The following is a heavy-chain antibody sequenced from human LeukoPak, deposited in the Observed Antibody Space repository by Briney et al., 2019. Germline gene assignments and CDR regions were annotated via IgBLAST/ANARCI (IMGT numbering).Heavy chain of an antibody. CDR2: ISVAAEYI. V-gene: IGHV3-23*01. CDR1: GFTFSTYV. CDR3: VSYYYDSSGCY. J-gene: IGHJ4*02. Sequence: GGSLRLSCAASGFTFSTYVMNWFRQAPGKGLEWVSTISVAAEYIFYADSVKGRFTISRDNAKNTLYLQMNTLRAEDTAVYYCVSYYYDSSGCYWGQGTLVTVSS. D-gene: IGHD3-22*01.